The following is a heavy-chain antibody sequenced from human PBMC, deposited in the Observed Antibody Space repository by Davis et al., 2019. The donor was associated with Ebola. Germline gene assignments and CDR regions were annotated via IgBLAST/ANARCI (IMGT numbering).Heavy chain of an antibody. Sequence: PGGSLRLSCKGSGYSFTRYWIGWVRQMPGNGLEWMGIIYPGDSDTRYSPSFQGQVTISADRSISTAYLQWSSLKASDTAMYYCARQTTVTTDFDYWGQGTLVTVSS. V-gene: IGHV5-51*01. D-gene: IGHD4-17*01. J-gene: IGHJ4*02. CDR1: GYSFTRYW. CDR3: ARQTTVTTDFDY. CDR2: IYPGDSDT.